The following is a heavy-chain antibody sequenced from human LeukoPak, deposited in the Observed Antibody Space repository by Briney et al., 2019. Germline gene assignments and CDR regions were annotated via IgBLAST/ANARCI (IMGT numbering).Heavy chain of an antibody. CDR1: GFTFSSYA. V-gene: IGHV3-23*01. CDR2: ISGSGGST. Sequence: GGSLRLSCAASGFTFSSYAMSWVRQAPGKGLERVSAISGSGGSTYYADSVKGRFTISRDNSKNTLYLEMNSLRAEDTAVYYCAKTTARGGYYYYGLDVWGQGATVTISS. J-gene: IGHJ6*02. D-gene: IGHD4-11*01. CDR3: AKTTARGGYYYYGLDV.